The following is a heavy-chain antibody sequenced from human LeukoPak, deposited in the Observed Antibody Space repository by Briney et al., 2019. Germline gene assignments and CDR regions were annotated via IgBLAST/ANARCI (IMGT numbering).Heavy chain of an antibody. CDR2: IYYSGGT. V-gene: IGHV4-31*03. Sequence: SETLSLTCTVSGGSISSGGYYWGWIRQHPGKGLEWIGYIYYSGGTYYNPSLKSRVTISVDTSKNQFSLKLSSVTAADTAVYYCAREAFAYCGGDCYYNWFDPWGQGTLVTVSS. J-gene: IGHJ5*02. D-gene: IGHD2-21*02. CDR3: AREAFAYCGGDCYYNWFDP. CDR1: GGSISSGGYY.